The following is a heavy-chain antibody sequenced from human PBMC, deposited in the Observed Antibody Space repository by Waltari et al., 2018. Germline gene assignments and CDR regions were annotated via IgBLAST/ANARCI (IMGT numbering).Heavy chain of an antibody. CDR3: ARGDKIAVAGYYYYYYMEV. V-gene: IGHV1-69*05. Sequence: SCKASGGTFSSYAISWVRQAPGQGLEWMGGIIPIFGTANYAQKFQGRVTITTDESTSTAYMELSSLRSEDTAVYYCARGDKIAVAGYYYYYYMEVWGKGTTVTVSS. CDR1: GGTFSSYA. J-gene: IGHJ6*03. D-gene: IGHD6-19*01. CDR2: IIPIFGTA.